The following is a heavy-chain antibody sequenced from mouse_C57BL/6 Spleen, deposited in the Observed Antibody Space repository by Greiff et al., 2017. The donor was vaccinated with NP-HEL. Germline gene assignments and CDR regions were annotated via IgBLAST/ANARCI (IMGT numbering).Heavy chain of an antibody. CDR1: GYTFTSYG. J-gene: IGHJ4*01. CDR3: ARRPYGYDGSDYYAMDY. D-gene: IGHD2-2*01. V-gene: IGHV1-81*01. CDR2: IYPRSGNT. Sequence: QVQLQQSGAELARPGASVKLSCKASGYTFTSYGISWVKQRTGQGLEWIGEIYPRSGNTYYNEKFKGKATLTADKSSSTAYMELRSLTSEDSAVYFCARRPYGYDGSDYYAMDYWGQGTSVTVSS.